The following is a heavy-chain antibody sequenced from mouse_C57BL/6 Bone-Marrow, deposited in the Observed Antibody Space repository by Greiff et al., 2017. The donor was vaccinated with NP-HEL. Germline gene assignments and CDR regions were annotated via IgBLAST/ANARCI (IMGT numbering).Heavy chain of an antibody. CDR1: GYAFSSSW. V-gene: IGHV1-82*01. CDR3: ARWEPGREDYYFDY. CDR2: IYPGDGDT. D-gene: IGHD4-1*01. J-gene: IGHJ2*01. Sequence: QVQLQQSGPELVKPGASVKISCKASGYAFSSSWMNWVKQRPGKGLEWIGRIYPGDGDTNYNGKFKGKATLTADKSSSTAYMQLSSLTSEDSAVYFCARWEPGREDYYFDYWGQGTTLTVSS.